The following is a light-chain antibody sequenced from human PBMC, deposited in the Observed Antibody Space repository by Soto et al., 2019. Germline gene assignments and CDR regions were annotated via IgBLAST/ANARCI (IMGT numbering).Light chain of an antibody. CDR2: EAS. CDR3: QQYYDWPIT. Sequence: DIHMTQSPSTLSASVLDIVTITFLASHNINKWLAWYQQKPGKAPKLLIFEASSLESGVPSRFRGSGYETDFTLTISSLQPEDFAVYYCQQYYDWPITFGQGTRLEIK. V-gene: IGKV1-5*03. J-gene: IGKJ5*01. CDR1: HNINKW.